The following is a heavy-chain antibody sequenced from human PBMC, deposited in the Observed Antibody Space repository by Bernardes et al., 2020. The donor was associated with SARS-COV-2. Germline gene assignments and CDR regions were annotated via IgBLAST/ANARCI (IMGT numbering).Heavy chain of an antibody. V-gene: IGHV3-53*04. D-gene: IGHD2-21*01. CDR1: WFTDTTNY. Sequence: GGCRRLPNAASWFTDTTNYIHWVRPSPGKALEWVSDMLSGGSTYYTDSVKGRISNSRHYSTNTVDLQMNSPRPEDPGVYYCARWAYCAGECSPRTPYWYFGLWGRGTVVTVSS. CDR3: ARWAYCAGECSPRTPYWYFGL. CDR2: MLSGGST. J-gene: IGHJ2*01.